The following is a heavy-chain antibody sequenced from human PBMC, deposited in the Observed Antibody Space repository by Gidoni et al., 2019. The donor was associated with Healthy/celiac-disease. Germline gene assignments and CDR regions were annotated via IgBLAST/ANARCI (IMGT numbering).Heavy chain of an antibody. Sequence: EVQLVESGGGLVKPGGSLRLSCAASGFTFSSYSMTWVRQAPGKGLEWVSSISSSSSYIYYADSVKGRFTISRDNAKNSLYLQMNSLRAEDTAVYYCARDYHYDILTGYYRDPYYFDYWGQGTLDTVSS. J-gene: IGHJ4*02. V-gene: IGHV3-21*01. CDR1: GFTFSSYS. D-gene: IGHD3-9*01. CDR2: ISSSSSYI. CDR3: ARDYHYDILTGYYRDPYYFDY.